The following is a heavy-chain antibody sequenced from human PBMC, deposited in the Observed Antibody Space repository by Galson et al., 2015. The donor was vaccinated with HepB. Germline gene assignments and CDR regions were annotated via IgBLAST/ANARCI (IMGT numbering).Heavy chain of an antibody. Sequence: SLRLSCAASGFTFSSYAMSWVRQAPGKGLEWVSAISGSGGSRNYADSVKGRFTISRDNSKNTLNLQMNSLRAEDTAVYYCAKDSGYSSGWCDYWGQGTLVTVSS. V-gene: IGHV3-23*01. D-gene: IGHD6-19*01. CDR1: GFTFSSYA. J-gene: IGHJ4*02. CDR3: AKDSGYSSGWCDY. CDR2: ISGSGGSR.